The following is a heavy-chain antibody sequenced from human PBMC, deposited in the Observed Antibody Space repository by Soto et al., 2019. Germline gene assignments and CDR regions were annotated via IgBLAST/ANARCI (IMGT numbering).Heavy chain of an antibody. V-gene: IGHV4-39*01. CDR2: VYYRGRS. D-gene: IGHD4-17*01. CDR3: VSQRTTVLTQAYFDY. J-gene: IGHJ4*02. Sequence: SETLSLTCTLSGGSVTNSSYYWGWIRQSTGKGLEWIGSVYYRGRSYSKSSVKSRVTISVDTSKNQFSLNFNSVAASDTALYYCVSQRTTVLTQAYFDYWGPGALVTVSS. CDR1: GGSVTNSSYY.